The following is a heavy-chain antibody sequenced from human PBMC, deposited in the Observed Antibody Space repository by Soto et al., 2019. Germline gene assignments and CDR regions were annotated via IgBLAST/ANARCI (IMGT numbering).Heavy chain of an antibody. CDR3: AKQYEFGGLEDY. CDR2: ISISGGST. J-gene: IGHJ4*02. V-gene: IGHV3-23*01. CDR1: GFTLSNYA. Sequence: EVQLLESGGGSVQPGGSLRLSCAASGFTLSNYAMSWVRQAPGKGLEWVSAISISGGSTYYADSVKGRFTISRDSSKNTLYLQMNSLRVEDTAMYYCAKQYEFGGLEDYWGQGTLVTVSS. D-gene: IGHD3-3*01.